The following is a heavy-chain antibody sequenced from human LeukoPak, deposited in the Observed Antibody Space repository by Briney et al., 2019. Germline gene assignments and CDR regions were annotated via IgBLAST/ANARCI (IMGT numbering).Heavy chain of an antibody. Sequence: PSETLSLTCAVYGGSFSGYYWTWIRQPPGKGLEWIGEINHSGSTNYNPSLKSRVTISVDTSRNQFSLKLSSVTAADTAVYYCARGKGNGWTFDYWGQGTLVTASS. D-gene: IGHD6-19*01. CDR2: INHSGST. V-gene: IGHV4-34*01. J-gene: IGHJ4*02. CDR1: GGSFSGYY. CDR3: ARGKGNGWTFDY.